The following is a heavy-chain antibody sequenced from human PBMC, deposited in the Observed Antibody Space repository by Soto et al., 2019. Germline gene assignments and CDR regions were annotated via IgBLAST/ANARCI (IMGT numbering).Heavy chain of an antibody. CDR1: GGSISSYY. CDR2: IYYSGST. V-gene: IGHV4-59*01. Sequence: QVQLQESGPGLVKPSETLSLTCTVSGGSISSYYWSWIRQPPGKGLEWIGYIYYSGSTNYNPSLKSRVTRSVDTSKHHFSLKLSSVTAADTAVYYCAVGTSDIVATNTLDYWGQGTLVTVSS. J-gene: IGHJ4*02. CDR3: AVGTSDIVATNTLDY. D-gene: IGHD5-12*01.